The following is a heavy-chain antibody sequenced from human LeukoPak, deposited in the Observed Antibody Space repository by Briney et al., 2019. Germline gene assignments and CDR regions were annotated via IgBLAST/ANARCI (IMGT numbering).Heavy chain of an antibody. CDR1: GGSISSSSYY. CDR3: AREDTGYYYYYMDV. D-gene: IGHD5-18*01. Sequence: SETLSLTCTVSGGSISSSSYYWGWIRQPPGKGLEWIGSIYYSGSTYYNPSLKSRVTISVDTSKNQFSLKLISVTAADTAVYYCAREDTGYYYYYMDVWGKGTTVTVSS. J-gene: IGHJ6*03. V-gene: IGHV4-39*02. CDR2: IYYSGST.